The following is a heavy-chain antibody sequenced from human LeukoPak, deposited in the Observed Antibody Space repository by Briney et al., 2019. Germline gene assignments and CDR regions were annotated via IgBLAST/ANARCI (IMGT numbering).Heavy chain of an antibody. CDR1: GFTFSSYA. J-gene: IGHJ4*02. CDR3: ARDLGYCTNGVCHTRFDY. Sequence: GGSLRLSCAASGFTFSSYAVHWVHQAPGSGLEWVTLISYDGTNTYYADSVKGRFTISRDNSKNTLYLQMNSLRTEDTAVYYCARDLGYCTNGVCHTRFDYWGQGTLVAVSS. V-gene: IGHV3-30-3*01. D-gene: IGHD2-8*01. CDR2: ISYDGTNT.